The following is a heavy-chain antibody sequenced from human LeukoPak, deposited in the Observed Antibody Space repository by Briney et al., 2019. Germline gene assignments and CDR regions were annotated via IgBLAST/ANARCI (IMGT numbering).Heavy chain of an antibody. CDR1: GFTFDDYA. J-gene: IGHJ4*02. D-gene: IGHD3-22*01. V-gene: IGHV3-9*01. Sequence: PGGSLRLSCAASGFTFDDYAMHWVRQAPGKGLEWVSGISWNSGSIGYADSVKGRFTISRDNAKNSLYLQMNSLRAEDTALYYCAKDTYYYDSSGYYFRPFDYWGQGTLVTVSS. CDR2: ISWNSGSI. CDR3: AKDTYYYDSSGYYFRPFDY.